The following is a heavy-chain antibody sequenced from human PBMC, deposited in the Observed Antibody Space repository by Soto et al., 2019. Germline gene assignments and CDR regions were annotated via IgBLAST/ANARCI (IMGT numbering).Heavy chain of an antibody. CDR2: IIPIFGTA. D-gene: IGHD6-13*01. V-gene: IGHV1-69*13. CDR1: GGTFSSYA. CDR3: ARESYSSSWDYYYGMDV. J-gene: IGHJ6*02. Sequence: SVKVSCKASGGTFSSYAISWVRQAPGQGLEWMGGIIPIFGTANYAQKFQGRVTITADESTSTAYMELSRLRSDDTAVYYCARESYSSSWDYYYGMDVWGQGTTVTVSS.